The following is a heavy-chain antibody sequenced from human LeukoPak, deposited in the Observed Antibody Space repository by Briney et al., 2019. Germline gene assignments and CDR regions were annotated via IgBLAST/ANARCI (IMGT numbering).Heavy chain of an antibody. CDR2: ISYDGGNK. Sequence: QPGRSLRLSCAASGFTFGSHTMHWVRQAPGKGLEWVAVISYDGGNKYYADSVKGRFTISRDNSRNTLSLQMNSLRPEDTSVYYCACRDFWGQGTLVTVSS. CDR3: ACRDF. J-gene: IGHJ4*02. CDR1: GFTFGSHT. V-gene: IGHV3-30-3*01. D-gene: IGHD3-3*01.